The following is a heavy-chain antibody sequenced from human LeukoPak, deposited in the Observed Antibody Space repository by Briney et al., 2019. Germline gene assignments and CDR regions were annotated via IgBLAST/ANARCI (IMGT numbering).Heavy chain of an antibody. CDR3: AKGDYGMYYFDY. D-gene: IGHD4-17*01. CDR1: GFTFSSYA. J-gene: IGHJ4*02. Sequence: GGSLRLSCAASGFTFSSYAMSWVRQTPGKGLEWVSAISGSGGSTYYADSVKGRFTISRDNSKNTLYLQMNSLRAEDTAVYYCAKGDYGMYYFDYWGQGTLVTVSS. V-gene: IGHV3-23*01. CDR2: ISGSGGST.